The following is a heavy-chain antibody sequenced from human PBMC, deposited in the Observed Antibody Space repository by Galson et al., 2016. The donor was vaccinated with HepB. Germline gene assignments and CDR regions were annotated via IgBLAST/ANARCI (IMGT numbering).Heavy chain of an antibody. Sequence: SETLSLTCAVSDASISFTNWWSWVRQPPGEGLEWIGEMHHGGSSHYNPSLQSRVTISLDISKNQFSLQLSSVTAAETAVYFCARHLTTPGTRGFDSWGRGKLVTVSS. J-gene: IGHJ4*02. CDR1: DASISFTNW. D-gene: IGHD1/OR15-1a*01. CDR2: MHHGGSS. CDR3: ARHLTTPGTRGFDS. V-gene: IGHV4-4*02.